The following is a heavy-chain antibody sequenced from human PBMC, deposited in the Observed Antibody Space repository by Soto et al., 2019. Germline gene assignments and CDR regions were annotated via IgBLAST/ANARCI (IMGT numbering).Heavy chain of an antibody. CDR1: GFNFRSYA. CDR3: ARARGDSSSQPRPYYYYYYGMDV. J-gene: IGHJ6*02. V-gene: IGHV3-30-3*01. Sequence: GGSQRLSCAASGFNFRSYARHWVSKKTGKGLEWVAVISYDGSNKYYADSVKGRFTISRDNSKNTLYLQMNSLRAEDTAVYYCARARGDSSSQPRPYYYYYYGMDVWGQGTTVTVS. D-gene: IGHD6-13*01. CDR2: ISYDGSNK.